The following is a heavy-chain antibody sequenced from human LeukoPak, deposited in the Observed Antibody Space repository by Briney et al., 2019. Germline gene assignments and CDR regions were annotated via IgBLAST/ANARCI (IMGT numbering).Heavy chain of an antibody. J-gene: IGHJ4*02. V-gene: IGHV5-51*01. CDR3: AILSRDDYGDYVISWYFDY. CDR2: IYPGDSDT. Sequence: GESLKIFCKGSGYSFTSYWIGWVRQMPGKGLEWMGIIYPGDSDTRYSPSFQGQVTISADKSISTAYLQWSSLKASDTAMYYCAILSRDDYGDYVISWYFDYWGQGTLVTVSS. D-gene: IGHD4-17*01. CDR1: GYSFTSYW.